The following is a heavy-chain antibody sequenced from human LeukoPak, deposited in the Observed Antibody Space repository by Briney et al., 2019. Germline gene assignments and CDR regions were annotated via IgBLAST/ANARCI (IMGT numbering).Heavy chain of an antibody. J-gene: IGHJ4*02. CDR3: AKDNPYGGSWYYFDY. Sequence: GGSLRLSCAASGFTFSCYGMHWVRQAPGKGLEWVAFIRYDGSNKYYADSVKGRFTISRDNSKNTLYLQMNSLRAEDTAVYYCAKDNPYGGSWYYFDYWGQGTLVTVSS. CDR2: IRYDGSNK. CDR1: GFTFSCYG. D-gene: IGHD2-15*01. V-gene: IGHV3-30*02.